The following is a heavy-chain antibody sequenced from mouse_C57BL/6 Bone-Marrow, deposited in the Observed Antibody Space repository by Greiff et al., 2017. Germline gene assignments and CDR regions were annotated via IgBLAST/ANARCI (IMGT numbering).Heavy chain of an antibody. V-gene: IGHV1-64*01. CDR2: IHPNSGST. D-gene: IGHD1-1*01. CDR3: ARDITTVVADV. J-gene: IGHJ1*03. CDR1: GYTFTSYW. Sequence: QVQLQQPGAELVKPGASVKLSYKASGYTFTSYWMHWVKQRPGQGLEWIGMIHPNSGSTNYNEKFKSKATLTVDKSSSTAYMQLSSLTSEDSAVYYCARDITTVVADVWGTGTTVTVSS.